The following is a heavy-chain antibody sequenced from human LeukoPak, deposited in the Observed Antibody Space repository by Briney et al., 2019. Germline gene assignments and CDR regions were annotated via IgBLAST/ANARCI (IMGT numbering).Heavy chain of an antibody. V-gene: IGHV1-69*13. CDR1: GGTFSSYA. CDR2: IIPIFGTA. J-gene: IGHJ5*02. CDR3: ARVVLDVDSNHNWFDP. Sequence: GASVKVSCTASGGTFSSYAISWARQAPGQGLEWMGGIIPIFGTANYAQKFQGRVTITADESTSTAYMELSSLRSEDTAVYYCARVVLDVDSNHNWFDPWGQGTLVTVFS. D-gene: IGHD4-11*01.